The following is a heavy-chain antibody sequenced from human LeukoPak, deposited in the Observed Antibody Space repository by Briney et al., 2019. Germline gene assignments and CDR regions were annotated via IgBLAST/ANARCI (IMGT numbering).Heavy chain of an antibody. CDR3: AKDQYYDFWSGYSPTNYYYYYMDV. J-gene: IGHJ6*03. V-gene: IGHV3-21*01. CDR2: IRSSSSYI. Sequence: PGGSLRLSCAASGFTFSSYSMNWVRQAPGKGLEWVSSIRSSSSYIYYADSVKGRFTISRDNAKNSLYLQMNSLRAEDTAVYYCAKDQYYDFWSGYSPTNYYYYYMDVWGKGTTVTVSS. D-gene: IGHD3-3*01. CDR1: GFTFSSYS.